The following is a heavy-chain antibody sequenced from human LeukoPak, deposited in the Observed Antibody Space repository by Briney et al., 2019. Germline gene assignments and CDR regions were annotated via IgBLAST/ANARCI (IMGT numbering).Heavy chain of an antibody. CDR3: ARGAYSGRSSYFDY. CDR1: GFTFSSYS. D-gene: IGHD3-10*01. J-gene: IGHJ4*02. CDR2: ISSSSVI. V-gene: IGHV3-48*01. Sequence: GGSLRLSCAASGFTFSSYSIYWVRQAPGKGLGWISYISSSSVIDYADSVKGRFTVSRDNAKNSLFLQMNSLRAEDTAVYYCARGAYSGRSSYFDYWGQGTLVTVSS.